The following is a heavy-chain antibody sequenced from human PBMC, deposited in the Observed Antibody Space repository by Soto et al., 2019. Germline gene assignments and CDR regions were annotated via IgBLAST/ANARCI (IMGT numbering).Heavy chain of an antibody. CDR3: ARGDQFGWFDP. V-gene: IGHV4-61*08. CDR1: GGSISSGGYY. D-gene: IGHD3-16*01. Sequence: SETLSLTCTVSGGSISSGGYYWSWIRQPPGKGLEWIGYIYYSGSTNYNPSLKSRVTMSVDMSKNSFSLKLSSVTAADTAVYYCARGDQFGWFDPWGQGTLVTVSS. J-gene: IGHJ5*02. CDR2: IYYSGST.